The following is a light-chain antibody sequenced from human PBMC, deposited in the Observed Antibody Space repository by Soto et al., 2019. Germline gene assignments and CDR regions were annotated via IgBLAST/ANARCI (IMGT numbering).Light chain of an antibody. V-gene: IGKV1-9*01. J-gene: IGKJ5*01. CDR2: SAS. CDR1: QNIATY. Sequence: DIVMTQSPSSLSASLGDRVTITCRASQNIATYLAWYQQKPGKAPRLLVYSASTRQSGVPARFSGSGSGPDFTLTISSLQPEDSATYFCQQLNSYPQTFGHGTRLEIK. CDR3: QQLNSYPQT.